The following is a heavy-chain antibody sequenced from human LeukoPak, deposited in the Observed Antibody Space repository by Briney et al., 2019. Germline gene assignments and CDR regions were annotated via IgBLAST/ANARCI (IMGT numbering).Heavy chain of an antibody. J-gene: IGHJ4*02. CDR3: AREPAAALFLPGSYFDY. D-gene: IGHD6-13*01. CDR2: VFYSGST. Sequence: PETLSLTSTLSGGSLITTNHFRGWLRQPPGTGQQRIETVFYSGSTYYNPSLKSRVTISVDPSKNRFSLSLSSVTAADTAVYYCAREPAAALFLPGSYFDYWGQGTLVPVSS. V-gene: IGHV4-39*07. CDR1: GGSLITTNHF.